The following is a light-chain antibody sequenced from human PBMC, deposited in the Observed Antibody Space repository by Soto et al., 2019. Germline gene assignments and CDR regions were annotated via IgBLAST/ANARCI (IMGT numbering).Light chain of an antibody. Sequence: DIQMTQSPSFLSASVGDSVTLTCRASQSISSYVNWYQQKPGRAPKILIYATSVLQGGVPSRFSGSQYGTEFTLTISSLQPEDFATYYCQQSYSFPRTFGGGTKVEFK. CDR2: ATS. CDR3: QQSYSFPRT. V-gene: IGKV1-39*01. J-gene: IGKJ4*01. CDR1: QSISSY.